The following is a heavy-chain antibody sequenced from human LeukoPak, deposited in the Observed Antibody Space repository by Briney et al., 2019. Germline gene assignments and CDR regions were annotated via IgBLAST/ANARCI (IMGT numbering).Heavy chain of an antibody. V-gene: IGHV3-23*01. D-gene: IGHD3-22*01. Sequence: PGGSLRLSCAASGFTFSTYAMSWVRQAPGKGLEWVSSISSSGGSTYYADSVKGRFTISRDNSKDTLYLQMNSLRAEDTAVYYCAKGIVVVKYYFDYWGQGTLVTVSS. CDR1: GFTFSTYA. CDR2: ISSSGGST. J-gene: IGHJ4*02. CDR3: AKGIVVVKYYFDY.